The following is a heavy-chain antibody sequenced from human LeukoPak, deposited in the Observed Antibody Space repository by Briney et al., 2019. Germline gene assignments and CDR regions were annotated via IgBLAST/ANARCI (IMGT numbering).Heavy chain of an antibody. CDR1: GFTFSSYG. D-gene: IGHD1-26*01. CDR2: ISYDGSNK. Sequence: GRSLRLSCAASGFTFSSYGMHWVRQAPGKGLEWVAVISYDGSNKYYADSVKGRFTISRDNSKNTLYLQMNSLRAEDTAVYYCAKAERQLEYSGSLPGDYWGQGTLVTVSS. J-gene: IGHJ4*02. V-gene: IGHV3-30*18. CDR3: AKAERQLEYSGSLPGDY.